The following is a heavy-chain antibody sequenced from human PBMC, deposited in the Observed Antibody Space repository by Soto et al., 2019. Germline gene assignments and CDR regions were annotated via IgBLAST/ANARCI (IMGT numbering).Heavy chain of an antibody. J-gene: IGHJ3*01. V-gene: IGHV4-59*08. CDR1: GGSISGYY. CDR2: FYYRGST. CDR3: ARTKTGYAFDV. D-gene: IGHD2-8*01. Sequence: QVQLQESGPGLVKPSETLSLTCTVSGGSISGYYWTWIRQPPGKGLEWIGYFYYRGSTSYNPSLKSRVIISGDTSKNHFALKLSSVTAADTAVYYCARTKTGYAFDVWGQGTMVTVSS.